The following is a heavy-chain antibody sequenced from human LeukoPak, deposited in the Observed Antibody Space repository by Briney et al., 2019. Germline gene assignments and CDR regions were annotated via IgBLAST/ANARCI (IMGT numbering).Heavy chain of an antibody. D-gene: IGHD3-3*01. V-gene: IGHV3-73*01. J-gene: IGHJ5*02. Sequence: PGGSLRLSCAASGFTFSGSAMHWVRQASGKGLEWVGRIRSKANSYATAYAASVKGRFTISRDDSKNTAYLQMNSLKTEDTAVYYCTRRLILEWLNWFDPWGQGTLVTVSS. CDR2: IRSKANSYAT. CDR3: TRRLILEWLNWFDP. CDR1: GFTFSGSA.